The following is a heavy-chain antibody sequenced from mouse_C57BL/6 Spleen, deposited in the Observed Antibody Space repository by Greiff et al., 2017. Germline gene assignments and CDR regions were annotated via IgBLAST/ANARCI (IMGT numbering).Heavy chain of an antibody. D-gene: IGHD2-2*01. CDR1: GYSITSGYY. V-gene: IGHV3-6*01. CDR3: ASPGLYGYDRAWFAY. Sequence: EVKLVESGPGLVKPSQSLSLTCSVPGYSITSGYYWNWTRQFPGNKLEWMGYISYDGSNNYNPSLKNRISITRDTSKNQFFLKLNSVTTEYTATYFCASPGLYGYDRAWFAYCCQVTLVTVSA. CDR2: ISYDGSN. J-gene: IGHJ3*01.